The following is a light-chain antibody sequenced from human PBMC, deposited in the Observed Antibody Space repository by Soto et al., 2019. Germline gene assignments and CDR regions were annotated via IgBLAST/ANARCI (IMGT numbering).Light chain of an antibody. J-gene: IGKJ2*01. V-gene: IGKV3-20*01. CDR2: GAS. CDR3: QQYGSSRGYT. CDR1: QSVSSSY. Sequence: EIVLTQSPGTLSLSPGERATLSCRASQSVSSSYLAWYQQKPGQAPRLLIYGASSRATGIPDRFSGSGSGTDFTLTISRREPEVFAVYYCQQYGSSRGYTLGRGTKLEIK.